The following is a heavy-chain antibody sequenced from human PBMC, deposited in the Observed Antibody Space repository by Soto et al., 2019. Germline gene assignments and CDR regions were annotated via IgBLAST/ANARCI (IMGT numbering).Heavy chain of an antibody. CDR2: IYYSGST. Sequence: SETLSLTCTVSGGSISSGGYYWSWIRQHPGKGLEWIGYIYYSGSTYYNPSLKSRVTISVDTSKNQFSLKLSSVTAADTAVYYCARGDGSSWYREIDYWGQGTLVTVSS. D-gene: IGHD6-13*01. CDR3: ARGDGSSWYREIDY. J-gene: IGHJ4*02. V-gene: IGHV4-31*03. CDR1: GGSISSGGYY.